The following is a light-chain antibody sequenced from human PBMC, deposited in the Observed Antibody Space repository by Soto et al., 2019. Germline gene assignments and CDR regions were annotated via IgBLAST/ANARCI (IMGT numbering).Light chain of an antibody. CDR1: QGISSW. CDR3: QQANSFPLT. V-gene: IGKV1-12*01. CDR2: AAS. Sequence: TQMTPYTSPLSASVVSRVGTTCRESQGISSWLAWYQQKPGKAPKLLIYAASSLQSGVPSRFSGSGSGTDFTLTISSLQPEDFATYYCQQANSFPLTFGGGTKVDI. J-gene: IGKJ4*01.